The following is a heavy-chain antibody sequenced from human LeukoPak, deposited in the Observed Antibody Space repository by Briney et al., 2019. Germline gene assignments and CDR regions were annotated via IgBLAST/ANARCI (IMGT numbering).Heavy chain of an antibody. CDR1: GYTFSSYA. V-gene: IGHV3-23*01. CDR2: ISGSGGST. CDR3: AKDLNDYDYYDSSGPF. J-gene: IGHJ3*01. D-gene: IGHD3-22*01. Sequence: GRSLRLSCAASGYTFSSYAMSWVRQAPGKGLEWVSAISGSGGSTYYADSVKGRFTISRDNSKNTLYLQMSSLRAEDTAVYYCAKDLNDYDYYDSSGPFWGQGTMVTVSS.